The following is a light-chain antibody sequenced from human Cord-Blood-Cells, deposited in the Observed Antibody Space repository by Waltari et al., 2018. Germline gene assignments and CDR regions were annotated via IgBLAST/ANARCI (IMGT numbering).Light chain of an antibody. J-gene: IGLJ2*01. CDR1: SSDVGSYNL. V-gene: IGLV2-23*03. Sequence: QSALTQPASVSGSPGQSITISCTGTSSDVGSYNLVSWYQQHPGKATKLMIYEGSKRPSWVSNRFSGSKSGNAAALTIAGLQAEDEADYYCCSYAGSSTVDVVFGGGTKLTVL. CDR3: CSYAGSSTVDVV. CDR2: EGS.